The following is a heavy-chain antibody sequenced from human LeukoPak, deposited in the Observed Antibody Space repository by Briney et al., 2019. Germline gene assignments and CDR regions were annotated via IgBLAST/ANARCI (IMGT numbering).Heavy chain of an antibody. CDR3: ARTWNYYGSGSYYWTDYMDV. V-gene: IGHV1-2*02. CDR1: GYTFTGYY. J-gene: IGHJ6*03. Sequence: ASVKVSCKASGYTFTGYYMHWVRQAPGQGLEWMGWINPNSGGTNYAQKFQGRVTMTRDTSISTAYMELSRLRSDDTAVYYCARTWNYYGSGSYYWTDYMDVWGKGTTVTISS. D-gene: IGHD3-10*01. CDR2: INPNSGGT.